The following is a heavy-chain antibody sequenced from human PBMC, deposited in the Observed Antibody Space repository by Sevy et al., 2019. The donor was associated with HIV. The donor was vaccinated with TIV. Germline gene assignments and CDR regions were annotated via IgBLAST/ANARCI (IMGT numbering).Heavy chain of an antibody. CDR3: ARAAARMNTVTHFDY. V-gene: IGHV4-30-2*01. CDR1: GGSISSGGYS. Sequence: SETLSLTCAVSGGSISSGGYSWNWIRQPPGKGLEWIGYIYHTGNTYYNPSLKSRVTISVDRSNNQFSLKLNSVTAADTAVYYCARAAARMNTVTHFDYWGQGTLVTVSS. D-gene: IGHD4-17*01. J-gene: IGHJ4*02. CDR2: IYHTGNT.